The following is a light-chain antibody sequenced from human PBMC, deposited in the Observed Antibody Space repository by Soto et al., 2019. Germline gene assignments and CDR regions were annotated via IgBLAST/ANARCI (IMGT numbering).Light chain of an antibody. CDR3: QQRYSTPRWT. CDR2: AAS. CDR1: QSISSY. Sequence: DIQMTQSPSSLSASVGDRVTITCRASQSISSYLNWYQQKPGKAPKLLIYAASSLQSGVPSRFSGSGSGTDFTLTISSLQPEDFATYYGQQRYSTPRWTFGQGTKVEIK. J-gene: IGKJ1*01. V-gene: IGKV1-39*01.